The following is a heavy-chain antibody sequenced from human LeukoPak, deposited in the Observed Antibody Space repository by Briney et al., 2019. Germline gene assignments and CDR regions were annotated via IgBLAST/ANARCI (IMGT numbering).Heavy chain of an antibody. CDR1: GGTFSSYA. CDR3: AADSRSRSRFDP. D-gene: IGHD2/OR15-2a*01. J-gene: IGHJ5*02. CDR2: IIPIFGTA. V-gene: IGHV1-69*05. Sequence: SVKVSCKASGGTFSSYAISWVRQAPGQGLEWMGGIIPIFGTANYAQKFQERVTITRDMSTSTAYMELSSLRSEDTAVYYCAADSRSRSRFDPWGQGTLVTVSS.